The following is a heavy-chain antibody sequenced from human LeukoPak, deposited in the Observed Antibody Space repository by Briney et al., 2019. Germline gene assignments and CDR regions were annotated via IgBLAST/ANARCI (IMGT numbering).Heavy chain of an antibody. D-gene: IGHD3-22*01. CDR1: GGSISSYY. Sequence: SETLSLTCTVSGGSISSYYWSWIRQPPGKGLEWIGYIYYSGSTNYNPSLKSRVTISVDTSKNQFSLKLSSVTAADTAVYYCARDLSSGKRLDAFDIWGQGTMVTVSS. CDR2: IYYSGST. CDR3: ARDLSSGKRLDAFDI. J-gene: IGHJ3*02. V-gene: IGHV4-59*12.